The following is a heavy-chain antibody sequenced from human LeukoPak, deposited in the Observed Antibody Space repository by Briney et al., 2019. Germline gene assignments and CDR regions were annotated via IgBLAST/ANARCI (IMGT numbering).Heavy chain of an antibody. V-gene: IGHV3-33*01. CDR1: GFTFSSYG. J-gene: IGHJ4*02. D-gene: IGHD6-19*01. CDR3: ASEAAAGTSGNYFIDY. Sequence: GGSLRLSCAASGFTFSSYGMHWARQAPGKGLEWVAVIWYDGSNKYYADSVKGRFTISRDNSKNTLYLQMNSLRAEDTAVYYCASEAAAGTSGNYFIDYWGQGTLVTVSS. CDR2: IWYDGSNK.